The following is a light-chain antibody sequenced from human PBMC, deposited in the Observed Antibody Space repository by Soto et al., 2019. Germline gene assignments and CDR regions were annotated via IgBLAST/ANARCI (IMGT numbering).Light chain of an antibody. CDR2: AAS. V-gene: IGKV1-33*01. J-gene: IGKJ4*01. CDR1: QSISTY. Sequence: DIQMAQSPSSLSASVWDRVAITCRASQSISTYLNWYQEKPGKAPKLLIYAASNLETGVPSRFSGSGSGTDFTFTISSLQPEDIATYYCQQYDNLPTFGGGTKVDIK. CDR3: QQYDNLPT.